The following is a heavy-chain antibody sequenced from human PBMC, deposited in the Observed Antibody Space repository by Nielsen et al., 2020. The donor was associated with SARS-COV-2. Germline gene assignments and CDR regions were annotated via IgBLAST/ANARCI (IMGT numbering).Heavy chain of an antibody. Sequence: GESLKLSCQGSVYSFPSYWISWVRPMPCTCLELLGRIDPSDSYTNYSPSFQGHVTISADKSISTAYLQWSSLKASDTAMYYCARHGYCSGGSCYSFIAPYNWFDPWGQGTLVTVSS. CDR3: ARHGYCSGGSCYSFIAPYNWFDP. J-gene: IGHJ5*02. V-gene: IGHV5-10-1*01. D-gene: IGHD2-15*01. CDR1: VYSFPSYW. CDR2: IDPSDSYT.